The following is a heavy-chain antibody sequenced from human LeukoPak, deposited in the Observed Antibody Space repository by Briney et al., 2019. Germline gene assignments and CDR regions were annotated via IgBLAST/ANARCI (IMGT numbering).Heavy chain of an antibody. Sequence: ASVKVSCKASGYTFTSYGISWVRQAPGQGLEWMGWISAYNGNTDYAQKLQGRVTMTTDTSTSTAYMELRSPRSDDTAVYYCARELVPIAAAGTIGWFDPWGQGTLVTVSS. D-gene: IGHD6-13*01. CDR3: ARELVPIAAAGTIGWFDP. CDR1: GYTFTSYG. CDR2: ISAYNGNT. V-gene: IGHV1-18*01. J-gene: IGHJ5*02.